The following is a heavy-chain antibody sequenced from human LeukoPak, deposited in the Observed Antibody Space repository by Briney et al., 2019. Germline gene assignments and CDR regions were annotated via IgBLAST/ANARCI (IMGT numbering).Heavy chain of an antibody. J-gene: IGHJ6*02. D-gene: IGHD3-16*01. V-gene: IGHV3-30*02. CDR1: GFTFSSYG. Sequence: GGSLRLSCAASGFTFSSYGMHWVRQAPGKGLEWVAFIRYDGSNKYYADSVKGRLTISRDNSKNTLYLQMNSLRAEDTAVYYCARLGMIYYYGMDVWGQGTTVTVSS. CDR3: ARLGMIYYYGMDV. CDR2: IRYDGSNK.